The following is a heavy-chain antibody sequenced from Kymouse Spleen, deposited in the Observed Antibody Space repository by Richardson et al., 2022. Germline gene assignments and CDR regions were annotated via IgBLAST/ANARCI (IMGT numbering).Heavy chain of an antibody. CDR2: INHSGST. J-gene: IGHJ5*02. D-gene: IGHD3-10*01. CDR1: GGSFSGYY. Sequence: QVQLQQWGAGLLKPSETLSLTCAVYGGSFSGYYWSWIRQPPGKGLEWIGEINHSGSTNYNPSLKSRVTISVDTSKNQFSLKLSSVTAADTAVYYCAREDYYGSGSYWFDPWGQGTLVTVSS. V-gene: IGHV4-34*01. CDR3: AREDYYGSGSYWFDP.